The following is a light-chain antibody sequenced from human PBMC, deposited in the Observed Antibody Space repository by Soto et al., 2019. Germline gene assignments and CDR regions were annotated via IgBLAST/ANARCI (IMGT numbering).Light chain of an antibody. CDR1: QSVSSY. J-gene: IGKJ5*01. V-gene: IGKV3-11*01. Sequence: DIVLTQSPDPRSLSPGERFTLSCRASQSVSSYLAWYQQKPGQAPRLLIYDASNRATGIPARFSGSGSGTDFTLTICSLEPEDFAVYYCQLYGSSPHFGQGTRLE. CDR2: DAS. CDR3: QLYGSSPH.